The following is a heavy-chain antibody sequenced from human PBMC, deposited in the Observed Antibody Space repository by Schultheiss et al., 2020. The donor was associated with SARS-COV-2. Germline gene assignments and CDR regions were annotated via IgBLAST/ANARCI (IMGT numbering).Heavy chain of an antibody. V-gene: IGHV4-59*01. J-gene: IGHJ5*02. Sequence: SQTLSLTCTVSGGSISSYYWSWIRQPPGKGLEWIGYIYYSGSTNYNPSLTSRVTISVDTSKNQFSLKLSSVTAADTAVYYCARVVVRCSSTSCPNWFDPWGQGTLVTVSS. CDR2: IYYSGST. D-gene: IGHD2-2*01. CDR1: GGSISSYY. CDR3: ARVVVRCSSTSCPNWFDP.